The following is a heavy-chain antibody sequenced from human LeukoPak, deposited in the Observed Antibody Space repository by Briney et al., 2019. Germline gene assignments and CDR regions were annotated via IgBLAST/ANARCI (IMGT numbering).Heavy chain of an antibody. CDR1: GFTFSSYA. J-gene: IGHJ4*02. Sequence: GGSLRLSCAASGFTFSSYAMSWVRQAPGKGLEWVSAISGSGGSTYYADSVKGRFTISRDNSKTTLYLQMNSLRAEDKAVYYCAKSTPYYDFWSGYGENSYYFDYWGQGTLVTVSS. CDR3: AKSTPYYDFWSGYGENSYYFDY. D-gene: IGHD3-3*01. V-gene: IGHV3-23*01. CDR2: ISGSGGST.